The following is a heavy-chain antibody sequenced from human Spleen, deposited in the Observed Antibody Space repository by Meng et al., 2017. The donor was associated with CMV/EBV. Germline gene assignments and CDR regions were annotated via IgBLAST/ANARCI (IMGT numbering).Heavy chain of an antibody. J-gene: IGHJ4*02. D-gene: IGHD5-12*01. CDR2: INHSGST. CDR1: GRSFSGYY. CDR3: ARGRGYSGYDSVAYDY. Sequence: YGRSFSGYYWSWIRQPPGKGLEWIGEINHSGSTNYNPSLKSRVTISVDTSKNQFSLKLSSVTAADTAVYYCARGRGYSGYDSVAYDYWGQGTLVTVSS. V-gene: IGHV4-34*01.